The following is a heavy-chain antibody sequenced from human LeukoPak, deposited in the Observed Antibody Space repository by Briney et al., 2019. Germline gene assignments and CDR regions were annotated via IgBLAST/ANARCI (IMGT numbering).Heavy chain of an antibody. CDR1: GFTVSSNY. CDR3: ARGPEASRLTGDTFEI. Sequence: PGGSLRLSCAASGFTVSSNYMSWVRQAPGKGLEWVSVIYSDGSTYYADSVKGRFTISRHNSKNTLYLQMNSLRAEDTAVYYCARGPEASRLTGDTFEIWDQGTMVTVSS. D-gene: IGHD7-27*01. J-gene: IGHJ3*02. V-gene: IGHV3-53*04. CDR2: IYSDGST.